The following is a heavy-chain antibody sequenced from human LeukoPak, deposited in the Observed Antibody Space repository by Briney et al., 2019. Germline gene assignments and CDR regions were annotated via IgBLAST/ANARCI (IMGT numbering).Heavy chain of an antibody. CDR3: ARLTPAAGRLYFVD. V-gene: IGHV3-53*01. Sequence: GGSLRLSCAASGFTVNSNYLSWVRQAPGKGLEWVSILYNTGNTYYADSVKGRFSTSRDNSKNTLFLQMNSLRAEDTAVYYCARLTPAAGRLYFVDWGPGTLVTVSS. CDR1: GFTVNSNY. D-gene: IGHD6-13*01. CDR2: LYNTGNT. J-gene: IGHJ4*02.